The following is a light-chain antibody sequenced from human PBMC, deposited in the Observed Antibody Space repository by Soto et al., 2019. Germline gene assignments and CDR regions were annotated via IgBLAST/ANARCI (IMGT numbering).Light chain of an antibody. CDR3: QQYEKWPPSIT. CDR1: QSVSSSY. Sequence: EIVLTQSPGTLSLSPGERATLSCRASQSVSSSYLAWYQQKPGQAPRLLIYGTSTRATGISARFSGGGSGTEFTLTISSLQSEDFAVYYCQQYEKWPPSITFGQGTRLEI. V-gene: IGKV3-15*01. CDR2: GTS. J-gene: IGKJ5*01.